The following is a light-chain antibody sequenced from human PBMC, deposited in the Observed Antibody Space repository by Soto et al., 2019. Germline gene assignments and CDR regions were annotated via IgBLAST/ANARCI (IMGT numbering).Light chain of an antibody. Sequence: EIVLTQSPGTLSLSPGERATLSCRASQSVSSSSLAWYQQKPGQAPRLLIYGASSRATGIPDRFSGSGSGTDFTLTISRLEPEDFAVYYCQQYGSSPLTIGQGTKVEIK. CDR3: QQYGSSPLT. J-gene: IGKJ1*01. V-gene: IGKV3-20*01. CDR2: GAS. CDR1: QSVSSSS.